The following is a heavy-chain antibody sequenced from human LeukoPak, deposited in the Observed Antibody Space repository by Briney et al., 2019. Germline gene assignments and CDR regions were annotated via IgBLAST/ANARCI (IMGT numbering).Heavy chain of an antibody. J-gene: IGHJ4*02. Sequence: GGSLRLSCAASGFSFRNYWMGWVRQAPGKGLEWVANTKPDGSAESYADSVRGRFTASRDNANNLLYLQMNRLRAEDTAVYYCARDGGLHTNFDYWGQGTLLTVSS. D-gene: IGHD2-15*01. CDR1: GFSFRNYW. CDR3: ARDGGLHTNFDY. V-gene: IGHV3-7*01. CDR2: TKPDGSAE.